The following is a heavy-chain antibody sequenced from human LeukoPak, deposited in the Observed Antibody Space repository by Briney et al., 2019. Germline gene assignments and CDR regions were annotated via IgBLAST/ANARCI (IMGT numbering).Heavy chain of an antibody. J-gene: IGHJ5*02. CDR2: MNPNSGNT. D-gene: IGHD3-22*01. CDR1: GYTFTSYD. Sequence: ASVKVSCKASGYTFTSYDINWVRQATGQGLGWMGWMNPNSGNTGYAQKFQGRVTMTRNTSISTAYMELSSLRSEGTAVYYCAIYNYYDSSGYYSTTNNWFDPWGQGTLVTVSS. CDR3: AIYNYYDSSGYYSTTNNWFDP. V-gene: IGHV1-8*01.